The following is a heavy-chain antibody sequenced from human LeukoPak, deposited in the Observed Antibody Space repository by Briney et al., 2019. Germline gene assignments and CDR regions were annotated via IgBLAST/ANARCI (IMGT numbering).Heavy chain of an antibody. V-gene: IGHV3-30*18. CDR1: GSTFSSYG. CDR2: ISYDGSNK. D-gene: IGHD6-19*01. Sequence: PGRSLRLSCAASGSTFSSYGMHWVRQAPGKGLEWVAVISYDGSNKYYADSVKGRFTISRDNSKNTLYLQMNSLRAEDTAVYYCAKGQKRIAVAAAFDYWGQGTLVTVSS. CDR3: AKGQKRIAVAAAFDY. J-gene: IGHJ4*02.